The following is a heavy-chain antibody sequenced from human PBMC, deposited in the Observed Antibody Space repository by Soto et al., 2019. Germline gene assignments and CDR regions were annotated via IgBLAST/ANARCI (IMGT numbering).Heavy chain of an antibody. J-gene: IGHJ3*02. CDR2: IQDSGNT. Sequence: PSETLSLTCAVSGASISSSNWWSWVRQSPGKGLEWIGEIQDSGNTNYKPSLKSRVTISVDKSKNQFSLNLSSVTAADTAVYYCARRMVRGRNAFDIWGQGTMVTVSS. D-gene: IGHD3-10*01. V-gene: IGHV4-4*02. CDR1: GASISSSNW. CDR3: ARRMVRGRNAFDI.